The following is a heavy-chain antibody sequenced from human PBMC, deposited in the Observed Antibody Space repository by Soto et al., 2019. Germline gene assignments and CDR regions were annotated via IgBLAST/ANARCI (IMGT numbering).Heavy chain of an antibody. V-gene: IGHV3-33*06. CDR2: IWYDGTNK. D-gene: IGHD3-22*01. J-gene: IGHJ4*02. Sequence: LXLSCAASGFTFSTYGMHWVRQAAGKLLEWVALIWYDGTNKYYAASVRGRFTISRDNSKNALYLQMNSLRAEDTAVYYCAKDRASSALEYWGQGTLFIVS. CDR1: GFTFSTYG. CDR3: AKDRASSALEY.